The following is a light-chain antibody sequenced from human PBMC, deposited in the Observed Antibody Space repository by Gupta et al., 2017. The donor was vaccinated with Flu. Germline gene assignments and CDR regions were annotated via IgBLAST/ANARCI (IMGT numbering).Light chain of an antibody. CDR1: QTVSSN. V-gene: IGKV3-15*01. Sequence: STGTLSVSQGERVTLSCRASQTVSSNLAWYQLRPGQAPRLLIYGASTRATGIPARFSGSGSGTEFTLASSSLQSEDVAVYYWQQYNNWWTFGQGTKVEIK. J-gene: IGKJ1*01. CDR3: QQYNNWWT. CDR2: GAS.